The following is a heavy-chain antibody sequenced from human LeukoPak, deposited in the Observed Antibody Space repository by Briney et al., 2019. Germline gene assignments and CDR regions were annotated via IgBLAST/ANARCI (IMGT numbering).Heavy chain of an antibody. CDR2: VSYDGSNK. V-gene: IGHV3-30*18. CDR1: GFTFSSYA. CDR3: AKGYITMVRGVGY. J-gene: IGHJ4*02. Sequence: GGSLRLSCAASGFTFSSYAMHWVRQAPGKGPEWVAVVSYDGSNKYYADSVKDRFTISRDNSKNTLYLQMNSLRAEDTAVYYCAKGYITMVRGVGYWGQGTLVTVSS. D-gene: IGHD3-10*01.